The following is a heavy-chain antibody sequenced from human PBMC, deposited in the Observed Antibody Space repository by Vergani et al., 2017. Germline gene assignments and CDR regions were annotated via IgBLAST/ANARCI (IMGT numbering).Heavy chain of an antibody. Sequence: QVHLVESGGGVVQPGRSLRLYCATSGFSFNTYGAHWVRQAPGKGLEWVAFIGYDGRIKYNVDSVKGRFTISRDTSKNTVYLQMNSLKAEDRATYYCAREERSNTSPFVGDWGQGTLVTV. CDR1: GFSFNTYG. V-gene: IGHV3-33*01. CDR2: IGYDGRIK. D-gene: IGHD2/OR15-2a*01. CDR3: AREERSNTSPFVGD. J-gene: IGHJ4*02.